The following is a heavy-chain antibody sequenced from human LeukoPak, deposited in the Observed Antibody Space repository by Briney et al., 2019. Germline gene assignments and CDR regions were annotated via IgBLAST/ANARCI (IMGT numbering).Heavy chain of an antibody. CDR2: IYYTGTT. CDR1: GGSINSGDYY. D-gene: IGHD3-10*01. Sequence: SQTLSLTCTVSGGSINSGDYYWSWIRQPPGKGLEWIGYIYYTGTTYYNPSFKSRVTISVDTSKNQFSLKLSSVTAADTAVYYCARYGSRTFDYWGQGTLVTVSS. CDR3: ARYGSRTFDY. J-gene: IGHJ4*02. V-gene: IGHV4-30-4*01.